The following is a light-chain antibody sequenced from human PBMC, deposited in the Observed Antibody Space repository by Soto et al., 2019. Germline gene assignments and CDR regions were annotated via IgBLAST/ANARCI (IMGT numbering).Light chain of an antibody. V-gene: IGKV1-5*03. J-gene: IGKJ4*01. Sequence: DIQMTQSPSTLSASVGDRVTIACRASERIDNWLAWYQQKPGKAPKLLIYKASSLESGVPSRFSGTGSGTEFTLTISSLQPDDFATYYCQQYSSYSLTFGGGTKVEIK. CDR1: ERIDNW. CDR2: KAS. CDR3: QQYSSYSLT.